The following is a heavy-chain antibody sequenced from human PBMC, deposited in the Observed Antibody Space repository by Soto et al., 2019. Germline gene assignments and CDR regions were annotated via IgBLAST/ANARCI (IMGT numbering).Heavy chain of an antibody. Sequence: QVQMVQSGAEVKKTGASVKVSCKTSGYTFTTFGINWVRQAPGQGLEWMGCLTAYDGKRNFAQKFQDRLTMTMDISTATGYMQLSGLRSDATAVYFCVRGLTYGDFDYWGRGTQVAVSS. CDR1: GYTFTTFG. D-gene: IGHD3-10*01. CDR2: LTAYDGKR. CDR3: VRGLTYGDFDY. J-gene: IGHJ4*02. V-gene: IGHV1-18*01.